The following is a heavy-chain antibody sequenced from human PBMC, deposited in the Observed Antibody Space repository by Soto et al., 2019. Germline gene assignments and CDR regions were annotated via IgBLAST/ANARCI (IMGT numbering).Heavy chain of an antibody. D-gene: IGHD2-21*02. V-gene: IGHV1-69*13. Sequence: SVKVSCKASGGTFSNHAISWVRQAPGQGLEWVGGIIPMFPTADYAQRFQGRVTITADDSTTTVYMELSGLRAEDTAMYYCARDEATYCGVDCYRYFYYGMDVWGQGTTVTVSS. CDR1: GGTFSNHA. CDR3: ARDEATYCGVDCYRYFYYGMDV. CDR2: IIPMFPTA. J-gene: IGHJ6*02.